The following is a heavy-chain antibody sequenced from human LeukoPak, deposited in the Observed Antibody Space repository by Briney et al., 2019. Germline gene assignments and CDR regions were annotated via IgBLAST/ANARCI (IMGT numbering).Heavy chain of an antibody. D-gene: IGHD5-24*01. CDR3: ARVRLDGYNPWYFDY. V-gene: IGHV1-18*01. CDR1: GYTFTSYG. J-gene: IGHJ4*02. Sequence: ASVKVSCKASGYTFTSYGISWVRQTPGQGLEWMGWISAYNGNTNYAQKLQGRVTMTTDTSTSTAYMELRSLRSDDTAVYYCARVRLDGYNPWYFDYWGQGTLVTVSS. CDR2: ISAYNGNT.